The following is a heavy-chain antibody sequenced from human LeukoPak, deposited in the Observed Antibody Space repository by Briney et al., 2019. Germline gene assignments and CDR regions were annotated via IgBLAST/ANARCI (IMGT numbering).Heavy chain of an antibody. CDR1: GYTFTGYY. CDR3: ARDRTAGATPWYYFDY. D-gene: IGHD1-26*01. CDR2: INPNSGGT. Sequence: ASVKVSCKASGYTFTGYYMHWVRQAPGQGLEWMGWINPNSGGTNYAQKFQGRVTMTRDTSISTAYMELSRLRSDDTAVYYCARDRTAGATPWYYFDYWGQGTLVTVSS. J-gene: IGHJ4*02. V-gene: IGHV1-2*02.